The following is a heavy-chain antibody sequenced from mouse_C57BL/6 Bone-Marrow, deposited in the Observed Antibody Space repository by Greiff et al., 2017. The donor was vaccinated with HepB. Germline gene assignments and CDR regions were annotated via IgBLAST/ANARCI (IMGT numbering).Heavy chain of an antibody. V-gene: IGHV6-6*01. CDR1: GFTFSDAW. CDR3: TRRGLPVVASYWYFDV. J-gene: IGHJ1*03. D-gene: IGHD1-1*01. Sequence: EVQLQESGGGLVQPGGSMKLSCAASGFTFSDAWMDWVRQSPEKGLEWVAEIRNKANNHATYYAESVKGRFTISRDDSKSSVYLQMNSLRAEDTGIYYCTRRGLPVVASYWYFDVWGTGTTVTVSS. CDR2: IRNKANNHAT.